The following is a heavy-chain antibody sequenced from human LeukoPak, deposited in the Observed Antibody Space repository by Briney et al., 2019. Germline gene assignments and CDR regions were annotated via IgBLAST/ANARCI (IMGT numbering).Heavy chain of an antibody. V-gene: IGHV3-30*04. CDR2: ISYDGSNK. J-gene: IGHJ6*02. Sequence: GGSLRLSCAASGFTFSSYAMHWVRQAPGKGLEWVAVISYDGSNKYYADSVKGRFTISRDNSKNTLYLQMNSLRAEDTAVYYCAKEEGEYGMDVWGQGTTVTVSS. CDR1: GFTFSSYA. CDR3: AKEEGEYGMDV.